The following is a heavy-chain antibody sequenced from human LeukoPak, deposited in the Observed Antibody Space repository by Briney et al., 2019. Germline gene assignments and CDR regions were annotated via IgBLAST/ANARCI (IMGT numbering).Heavy chain of an antibody. CDR1: GGSISSYY. CDR2: IYYSGST. V-gene: IGHV4-59*01. J-gene: IGHJ2*01. D-gene: IGHD3-22*01. Sequence: SGTLSLTCTVSGGSISSYYWSWIRQPPGKGLEWIGYIYYSGSTNYNPSLKSRVTISVDTSKNQFSLKLSSVTAADTAVYYCARAPPYNYYDSSGYYWYFDLWGRGTLVTVSS. CDR3: ARAPPYNYYDSSGYYWYFDL.